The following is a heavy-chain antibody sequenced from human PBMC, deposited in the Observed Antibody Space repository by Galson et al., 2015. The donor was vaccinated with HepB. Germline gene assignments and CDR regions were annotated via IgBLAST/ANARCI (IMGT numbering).Heavy chain of an antibody. CDR2: ITNSGTYT. Sequence: SLRLSCAASGFAFSSSSMHWIRQAPGKGLEWISYITNSGTYTHYADSVRGRFTVSRDNAKNSLYLQMNSLRAEDTAVYYGARALVVIDHWYFDLWGRGTLVTVSS. J-gene: IGHJ2*01. CDR1: GFAFSSSS. D-gene: IGHD3-22*01. CDR3: ARALVVIDHWYFDL. V-gene: IGHV3-21*01.